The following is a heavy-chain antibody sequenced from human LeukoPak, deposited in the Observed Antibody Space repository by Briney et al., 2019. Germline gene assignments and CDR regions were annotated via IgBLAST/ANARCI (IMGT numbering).Heavy chain of an antibody. CDR2: ISYDGSKK. V-gene: IGHV3-30*03. J-gene: IGHJ4*02. Sequence: GGSLRLSCAASGFTVSSNYMSWVRQPQGEGLEWVAVISYDGSKKYSAESVKGRFSISRDNSKNTLYLQMNSLRAEDTAVYYCARAIGQLWTPPDYWGQGTLVTISS. CDR3: ARAIGQLWTPPDY. D-gene: IGHD5-18*01. CDR1: GFTVSSNY.